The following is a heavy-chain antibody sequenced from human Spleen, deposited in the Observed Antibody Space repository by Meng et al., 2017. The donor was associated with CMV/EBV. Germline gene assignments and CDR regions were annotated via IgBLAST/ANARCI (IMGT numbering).Heavy chain of an antibody. CDR3: ARDLAPYCGGDCFLEY. CDR1: FIFNNYW. D-gene: IGHD2-21*01. CDR2: INSGGTYT. V-gene: IGHV3-74*01. J-gene: IGHJ4*02. Sequence: FIFNNYWMHWVRQAPGKGLVWVARINSGGTYTSYAASVKGRFTISRDNSKNTLYLQVNSLRAEDTAVYYCARDLAPYCGGDCFLEYWGQGTLVTVSS.